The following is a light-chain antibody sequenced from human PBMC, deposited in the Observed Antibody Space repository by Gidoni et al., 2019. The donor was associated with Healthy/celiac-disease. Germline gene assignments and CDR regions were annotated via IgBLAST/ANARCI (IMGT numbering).Light chain of an antibody. J-gene: IGKJ3*01. CDR2: KAS. CDR1: QSISSW. Sequence: DIQMTQSPSTLSASVGARVTITCRASQSISSWLAWYQQKPGKAPKLLIYKASSLESGVPSRFSGSGSGTEFTLTISSLQPDDFATYYCQQYNSYSTFXPXTKVDIK. V-gene: IGKV1-5*03. CDR3: QQYNSYST.